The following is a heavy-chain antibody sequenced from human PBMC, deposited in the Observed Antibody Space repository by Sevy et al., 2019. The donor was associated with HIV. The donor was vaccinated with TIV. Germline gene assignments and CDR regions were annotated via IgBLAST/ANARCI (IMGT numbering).Heavy chain of an antibody. D-gene: IGHD2-2*01. V-gene: IGHV4-39*01. CDR2: IYYSGST. CDR3: ARHNHQLSGYYYGMDV. Sequence: SETLSLTCTVSGGSTSSSSYYWGWIRQPPGKGLEWIGSIYYSGSTYYNPSLKSRVTISVDTSKNQFSLKLSSVTAADTAVYYCARHNHQLSGYYYGMDVWGQGTTVTVSS. J-gene: IGHJ6*02. CDR1: GGSTSSSSYY.